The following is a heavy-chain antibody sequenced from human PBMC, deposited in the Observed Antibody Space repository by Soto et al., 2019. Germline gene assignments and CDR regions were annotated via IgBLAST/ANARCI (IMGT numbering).Heavy chain of an antibody. V-gene: IGHV1-46*01. Sequence: ASVKVSCKASGYTFTSYGMNWVRQAPGQGLEWMGIINPSGGSTSYAQKFQGRVTMTRDTSTSTVYMELSSLRSEDTAVYYCARDKRGGNPNDAFDIWGQGTMVTVSS. CDR2: INPSGGST. D-gene: IGHD2-15*01. CDR3: ARDKRGGNPNDAFDI. J-gene: IGHJ3*02. CDR1: GYTFTSYG.